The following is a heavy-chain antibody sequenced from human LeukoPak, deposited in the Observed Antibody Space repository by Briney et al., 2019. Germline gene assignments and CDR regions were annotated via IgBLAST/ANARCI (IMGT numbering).Heavy chain of an antibody. CDR1: GFTFRNYG. CDR3: VKDIQLST. CDR2: IISYGGST. D-gene: IGHD5-24*01. J-gene: IGHJ3*01. Sequence: PGGSLRLSCSASGFTFRNYGMHWVRQAPGKGLEYVSTIISYGGSTYYADLVKGRFTISRDNSKNTLYLQMSSLRAEDTAVYYCVKDIQLSTWGLGTMVTVSP. V-gene: IGHV3-64D*09.